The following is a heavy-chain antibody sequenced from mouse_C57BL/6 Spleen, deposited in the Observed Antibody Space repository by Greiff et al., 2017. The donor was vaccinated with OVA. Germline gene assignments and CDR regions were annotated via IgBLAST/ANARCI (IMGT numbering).Heavy chain of an antibody. D-gene: IGHD1-1*01. Sequence: VQLQQSGPELVKPGASVKIPCKASGYTFTDYNMDWVKQSHGKSLEWIGDINPNNGGTIYNQKFKGKATLTVDKSSSTAYMELRSLTSEDTAVYYCARTTVVATDWDGYFDVWGTGTTVTVSS. CDR1: GYTFTDYN. CDR3: ARTTVVATDWDGYFDV. V-gene: IGHV1-18*01. J-gene: IGHJ1*03. CDR2: INPNNGGT.